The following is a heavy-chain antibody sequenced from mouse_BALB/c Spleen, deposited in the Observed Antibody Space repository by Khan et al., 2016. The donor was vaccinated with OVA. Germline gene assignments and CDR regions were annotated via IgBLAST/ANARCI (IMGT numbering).Heavy chain of an antibody. Sequence: QVQLKESGPGLVAPSQSLSITCTVSGFSLSRYNIHWVRQPPGKGLEWLGMIWGGGGTDYNSTLKSRLSISKDNSKSPVFLKMNSLQTDDTSMYYCARAYYRYDGYYAMGYWGQGTSVTVSS. D-gene: IGHD2-14*01. V-gene: IGHV2-6-4*01. CDR1: GFSLSRYN. CDR2: IWGGGGT. J-gene: IGHJ4*01. CDR3: ARAYYRYDGYYAMGY.